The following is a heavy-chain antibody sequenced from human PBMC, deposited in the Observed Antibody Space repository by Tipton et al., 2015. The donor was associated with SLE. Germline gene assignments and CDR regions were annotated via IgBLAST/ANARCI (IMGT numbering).Heavy chain of an antibody. D-gene: IGHD4-23*01. CDR3: ASRDLHDYGSNSGNADAFDI. J-gene: IGHJ3*02. CDR1: GGSISSGGYY. V-gene: IGHV4-31*03. CDR2: IYYSGST. Sequence: TLSLTCTVSGGSISSGGYYWSWIRQHPGKGLEWIGYIYYSGSTYYNPSLKSRVTISVDTSKNQFSLKLNSVTAADTAVYYCASRDLHDYGSNSGNADAFDIWGQGTMVTVFS.